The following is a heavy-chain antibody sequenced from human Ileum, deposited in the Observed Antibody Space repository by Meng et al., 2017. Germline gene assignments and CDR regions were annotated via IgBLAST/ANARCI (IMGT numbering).Heavy chain of an antibody. CDR2: IYHSGST. V-gene: IGHV4-4*02. J-gene: IGHJ4*02. D-gene: IGHD4-23*01. CDR1: GGSISSSNW. CDR3: ARESHYGGNFATFDY. Sequence: VQVQESGPGLVNPSGTLSLTCAVSGGSISSSNWWSWVRQPPGKGLEWIGEIYHSGSTNYNPSLKSRVTISVDKSKNQFSLKLSSVTAADTAVYYCARESHYGGNFATFDYWGQGTLVTVSS.